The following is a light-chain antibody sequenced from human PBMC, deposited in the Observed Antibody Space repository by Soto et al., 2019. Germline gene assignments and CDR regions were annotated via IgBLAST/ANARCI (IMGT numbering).Light chain of an antibody. Sequence: DLQMTQSPSSLSASIGDRVTITCRSNQSISNFLNWYLQRPGKAPNLLIYFASSLQSGVPSRFSGNGSGTDFTLTISSLQPEDFATYYCQQSYRTPYTFGQGTKLEI. CDR3: QQSYRTPYT. CDR1: QSISNF. CDR2: FAS. J-gene: IGKJ2*01. V-gene: IGKV1-39*01.